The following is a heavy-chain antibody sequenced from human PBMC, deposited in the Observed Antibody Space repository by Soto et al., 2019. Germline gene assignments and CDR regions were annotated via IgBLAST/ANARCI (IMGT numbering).Heavy chain of an antibody. V-gene: IGHV1-3*01. D-gene: IGHD2-2*01. CDR2: INAGKGNT. CDR1: GYTFTTYA. CDR3: ARAGDDCSTTTCYVIDY. J-gene: IGHJ4*02. Sequence: ASVKVSCKASGYTFTTYAIHWVRQAPGQRLEWMAWINAGKGNTKYSQNFQGRVTVTRDTSASTAYMELNSLRSEDTAVYYCARAGDDCSTTTCYVIDYWGQGSLVTASS.